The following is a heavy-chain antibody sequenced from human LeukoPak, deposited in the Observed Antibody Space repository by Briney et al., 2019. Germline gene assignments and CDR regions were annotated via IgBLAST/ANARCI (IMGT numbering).Heavy chain of an antibody. D-gene: IGHD3-22*01. J-gene: IGHJ3*02. CDR1: GDSISSYY. CDR2: IYYSGST. V-gene: IGHV4-59*01. CDR3: ARDHPYYYDSSGYYRDAFDI. Sequence: SETLSLTCSVSGDSISSYYWSWIRQPPGKGLEWIGYIYYSGSTNYNPSLKSRVTISVDTSKNQFSLKLSSVTAADTAVYYCARDHPYYYDSSGYYRDAFDIWGQGTMVTVSS.